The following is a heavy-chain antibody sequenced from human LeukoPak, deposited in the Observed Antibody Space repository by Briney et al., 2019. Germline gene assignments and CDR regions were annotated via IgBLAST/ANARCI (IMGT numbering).Heavy chain of an antibody. J-gene: IGHJ4*02. Sequence: SETLSLTCTVSGGSISGSNYHWGWIRQTPGRGLEWIGSINYWGHTYYNPSLESRVTISVDTSKNQFSLKESSVTAADTALYYCAPTYSYTGGGYDYWGQGTLVTVSS. CDR2: INYWGHT. D-gene: IGHD5-18*01. CDR1: GGSISGSNYH. CDR3: APTYSYTGGGYDY. V-gene: IGHV4-39*01.